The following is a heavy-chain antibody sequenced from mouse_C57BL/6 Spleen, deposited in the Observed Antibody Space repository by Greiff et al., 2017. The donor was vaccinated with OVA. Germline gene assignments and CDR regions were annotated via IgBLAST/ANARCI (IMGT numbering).Heavy chain of an antibody. J-gene: IGHJ2*01. V-gene: IGHV5-17*01. Sequence: DVKLVESGGGLVKPGGSLKLSCAASGFTFSDYGMHWVRQAPEKGLEWVAYISSGSSTIYYADTVKGRFTISRDNAKNTLFLQMTSLRSEDTAMYYCERTYYCGSSYVDYWGQGTTLTVSS. CDR3: ERTYYCGSSYVDY. D-gene: IGHD1-1*01. CDR1: GFTFSDYG. CDR2: ISSGSSTI.